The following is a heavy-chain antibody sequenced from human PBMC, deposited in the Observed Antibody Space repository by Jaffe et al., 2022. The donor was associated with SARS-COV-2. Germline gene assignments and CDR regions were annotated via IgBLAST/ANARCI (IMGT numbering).Heavy chain of an antibody. Sequence: QVQLQESGPGLVKPSQTLSLTCTVSGGSISSGSYYWSWIRQPAGKGLEWIGRIYTSGSTNYNPSLKSRVTISVDTSKNQFSLKLSSVTAADTAVYYCARDPAFYSSSWYTDYWGQGTLVTVSS. V-gene: IGHV4-61*02. D-gene: IGHD6-13*01. CDR2: IYTSGST. J-gene: IGHJ4*02. CDR3: ARDPAFYSSSWYTDY. CDR1: GGSISSGSYY.